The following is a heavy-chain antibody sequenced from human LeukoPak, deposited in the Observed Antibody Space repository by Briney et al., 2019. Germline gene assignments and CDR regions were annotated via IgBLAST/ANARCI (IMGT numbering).Heavy chain of an antibody. CDR3: ARAAFGTSNFYYYYGMDV. CDR1: LFTFSIHT. Sequence: GGSLRLSRAASLFTFSIHTMHGVRQAPGRGVEGVAVMSYDGSNKSYADSVKGRFTISRDNSKNTLYLQMKSLRAEDTAVYYCARAAFGTSNFYYYYGMDVWGQGTTVTVSS. J-gene: IGHJ6*02. V-gene: IGHV3-30*04. CDR2: MSYDGSNK. D-gene: IGHD2-2*01.